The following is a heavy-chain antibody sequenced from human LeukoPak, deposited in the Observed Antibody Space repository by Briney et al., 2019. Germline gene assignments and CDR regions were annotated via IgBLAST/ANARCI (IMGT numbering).Heavy chain of an antibody. D-gene: IGHD5-12*01. CDR3: ARDAGTGYGGPDYYGMDV. Sequence: SETLSLTCTVSGGSVSSGSYYWSWIRQPPGKGLEWIGYIYYSGSTNYNPSLKSRVTISVDTSKNQFSLKLSSVTAADTAVYYCARDAGTGYGGPDYYGMDVWGQGTTVTVSS. CDR2: IYYSGST. CDR1: GGSVSSGSYY. V-gene: IGHV4-61*01. J-gene: IGHJ6*02.